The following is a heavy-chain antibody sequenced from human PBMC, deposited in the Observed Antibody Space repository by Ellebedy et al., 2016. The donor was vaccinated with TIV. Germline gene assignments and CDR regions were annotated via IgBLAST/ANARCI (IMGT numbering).Heavy chain of an antibody. V-gene: IGHV3-7*01. CDR3: ARRGSYGDYAVQINSWFDR. CDR1: GFSFRSYW. J-gene: IGHJ5*02. Sequence: GESLKISCVGSGFSFRSYWMSWVRQAPGKGLEWVANIYQDGSNQYYVDSVKGRFTISRDNANKSLFLQMNSLRGKDTVVYELARRGSYGDYAVQINSWFDRWGRGTLVTVSS. D-gene: IGHD4-17*01. CDR2: IYQDGSNQ.